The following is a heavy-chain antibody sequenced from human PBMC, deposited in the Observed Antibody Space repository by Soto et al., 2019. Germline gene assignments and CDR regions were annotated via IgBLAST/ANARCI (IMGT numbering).Heavy chain of an antibody. J-gene: IGHJ4*02. CDR1: GGSFSGYY. CDR2: INHSGST. CDR3: ARVNRITIFGVVTPYYFDY. V-gene: IGHV4-34*01. D-gene: IGHD3-3*01. Sequence: PSETLSLTCAVYGGSFSGYYWSWIRQPPGKGLEWIGEINHSGSTNYNPSLKSRVTISVDTSKNQFSLKLSSVTAADTAVYYCARVNRITIFGVVTPYYFDYWGQGTLVTVSS.